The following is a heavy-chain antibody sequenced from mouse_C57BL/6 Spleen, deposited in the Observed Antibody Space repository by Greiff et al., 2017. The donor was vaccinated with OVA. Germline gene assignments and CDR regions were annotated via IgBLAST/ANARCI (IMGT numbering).Heavy chain of an antibody. CDR2: INPYNGGT. CDR3: ARSNYDGYYAMDY. J-gene: IGHJ4*01. Sequence: VQLKQSGPVLVKPGASVKMSCKASGYTFTDYYMNWVKQSHGKSLEWIGVINPYNGGTSYNQKFKGKATLTVDKSSSTAYMELNSLTSEDSAVYYCARSNYDGYYAMDYWGQGTSVTVSS. CDR1: GYTFTDYY. D-gene: IGHD2-4*01. V-gene: IGHV1-19*01.